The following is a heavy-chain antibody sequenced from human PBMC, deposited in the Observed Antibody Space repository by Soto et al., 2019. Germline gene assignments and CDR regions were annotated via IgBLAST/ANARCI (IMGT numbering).Heavy chain of an antibody. D-gene: IGHD3-22*01. J-gene: IGHJ6*02. CDR2: INAGNGNT. Sequence: ASVKVSCKASGYTFTSYGIHWVRQAPGQRLEWTGWINAGNGNTKYSEKFQGRVTITRDTSASTAYLELSSLRPEDTAVYYCARDPNDSSAYYHHYYYGMDVWGQGTTVTVSS. V-gene: IGHV1-3*01. CDR1: GYTFTSYG. CDR3: ARDPNDSSAYYHHYYYGMDV.